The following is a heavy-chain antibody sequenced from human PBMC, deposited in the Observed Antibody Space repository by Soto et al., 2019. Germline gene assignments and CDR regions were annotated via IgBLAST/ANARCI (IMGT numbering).Heavy chain of an antibody. V-gene: IGHV4-31*03. CDR1: VGSISGGGYY. CDR3: ARAEYCSSTSCSDI. D-gene: IGHD2-2*01. Sequence: TLSPTGTVSVGSISGGGYYWSWIRQHPGKGLEWIGYIYYSGSTYYNPSLKSRVTISVDTSKNQFSLKLSSVTAADTAVYYCARAEYCSSTSCSDIWGQGTMVTVS. CDR2: IYYSGST. J-gene: IGHJ3*02.